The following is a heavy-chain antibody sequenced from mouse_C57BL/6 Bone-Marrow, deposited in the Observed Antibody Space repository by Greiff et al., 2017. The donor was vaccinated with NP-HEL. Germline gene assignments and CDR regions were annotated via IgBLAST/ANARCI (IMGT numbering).Heavy chain of an antibody. V-gene: IGHV1-64*01. Sequence: QVQLQQSGAELVKPGASVKLSCKASGYTFTSYWMHWVKQRPGQGLEWIGMIHPNSGSTNYNEKFKSKATLTVDKSSSTAYMQLSSLTSEDSAVYYCARREVVNWYFDVWGTGTTVTVSS. CDR2: IHPNSGST. D-gene: IGHD1-1*01. J-gene: IGHJ1*03. CDR1: GYTFTSYW. CDR3: ARREVVNWYFDV.